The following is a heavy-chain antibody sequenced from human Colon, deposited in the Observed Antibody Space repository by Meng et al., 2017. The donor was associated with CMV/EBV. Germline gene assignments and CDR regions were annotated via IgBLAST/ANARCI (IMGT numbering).Heavy chain of an antibody. Sequence: GGSLRLSCAASGFTFNLYGMSWVRQAPGKGLEWVSAIVGGGGSRTYYADSVKGRFTISRDNSKSTLYLQINSPRVEDTAVYYCAKREYCSGSSCYTLNYYYYAVDVWGQGTTVTVSS. D-gene: IGHD2-15*01. CDR1: GFTFNLYG. J-gene: IGHJ6*02. CDR3: AKREYCSGSSCYTLNYYYYAVDV. CDR2: IVGGGGSRT. V-gene: IGHV3-23*01.